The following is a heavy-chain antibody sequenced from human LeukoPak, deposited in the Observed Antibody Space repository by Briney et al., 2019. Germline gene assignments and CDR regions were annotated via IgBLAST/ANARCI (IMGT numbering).Heavy chain of an antibody. J-gene: IGHJ4*02. Sequence: ASVKVSCKVSGYTLTELSVHWVRQAPGKGLEWMGGFDPEDGETIYAQKFQGRVTMTEDTSTDTAYMELSSLRSEDTAVYYCATGELNYFGGPPPTPFDYWGQGTLVTVSS. CDR3: ATGELNYFGGPPPTPFDY. V-gene: IGHV1-24*01. CDR2: FDPEDGET. D-gene: IGHD2/OR15-2a*01. CDR1: GYTLTELS.